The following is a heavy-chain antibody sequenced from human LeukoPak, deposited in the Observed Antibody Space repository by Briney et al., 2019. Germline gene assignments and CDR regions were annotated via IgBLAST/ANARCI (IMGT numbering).Heavy chain of an antibody. J-gene: IGHJ4*02. CDR2: ITWNSDRI. V-gene: IGHV3-9*03. CDR3: AKPGGSGSYSEPLDY. Sequence: GGSLRLSCAASGFTFDDYAMHWVRQAPGKGLEWVSGITWNSDRIGYADSVKGRFTISRDNAKNSLFLQMNSLRAEDMGLYYCAKPGGSGSYSEPLDYWGQGTLVTVSS. D-gene: IGHD3-10*01. CDR1: GFTFDDYA.